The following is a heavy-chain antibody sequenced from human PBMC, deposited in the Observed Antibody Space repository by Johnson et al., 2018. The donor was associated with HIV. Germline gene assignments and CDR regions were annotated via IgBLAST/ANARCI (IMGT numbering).Heavy chain of an antibody. CDR1: GFTFDDYA. D-gene: IGHD1-20*01. V-gene: IGHV3-9*01. Sequence: VQLVESGGGLVQPGRSLRLSCAASGFTFDDYAMHWVRQAPGKGLAWVSGISWNSGSIGYADSVKGRFTISRDNSKNTVYLQMNSLRAEDTAVYYCARDSAGNWNLRPGNDAFDIWGQGTMVTVSS. CDR3: ARDSAGNWNLRPGNDAFDI. J-gene: IGHJ3*02. CDR2: ISWNSGSI.